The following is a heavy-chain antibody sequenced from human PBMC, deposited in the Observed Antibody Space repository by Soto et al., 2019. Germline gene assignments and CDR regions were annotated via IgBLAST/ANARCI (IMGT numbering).Heavy chain of an antibody. J-gene: IGHJ4*02. V-gene: IGHV1-3*01. CDR1: GYTFTSYA. D-gene: IGHD3-10*01. CDR2: INAGNGNT. Sequence: ASVKVSCKASGYTFTSYAMHWVRQAPGQRLEWMGWINAGNGNTKYSQKFQGRVTITRDTSASTAYMELSSLRSEDTAVYYCAGTMVRGVISSLAYWGQGTLVTVSS. CDR3: AGTMVRGVISSLAY.